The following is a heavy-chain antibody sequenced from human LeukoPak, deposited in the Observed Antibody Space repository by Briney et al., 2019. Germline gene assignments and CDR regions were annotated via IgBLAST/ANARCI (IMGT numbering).Heavy chain of an antibody. CDR2: IYYSGST. CDR3: ARQLGYCSGGVCYSGIQFDP. V-gene: IGHV4-31*03. J-gene: IGHJ5*02. Sequence: SSETLSLTCTVSGDSISNGGYYWSWIRQVPGKGLEWIGYIYYSGSTYYNPSLKSLKSRVSISADASKNQFYVNVSSVTAADTAVYYGARQLGYCSGGVCYSGIQFDPWGQGTLVTVSS. D-gene: IGHD2-8*02. CDR1: GDSISNGGYY.